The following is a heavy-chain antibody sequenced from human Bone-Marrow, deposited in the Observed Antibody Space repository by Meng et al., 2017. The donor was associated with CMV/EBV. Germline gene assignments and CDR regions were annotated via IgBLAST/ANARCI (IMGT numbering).Heavy chain of an antibody. CDR3: AKVYTNTWSNYFDS. CDR2: MRYGGDDI. D-gene: IGHD6-13*01. J-gene: IGHJ4*02. V-gene: IGHV3-30*02. Sequence: GGSLRLSCEASGFPFSDYGMHWVRQVPGKGLEWVAFMRYGGDDIYYRDSVRGRFTVSRDNSKNTLYLQMDSLRPGDTALYYCAKVYTNTWSNYFDSWGRGTLVTVSS. CDR1: GFPFSDYG.